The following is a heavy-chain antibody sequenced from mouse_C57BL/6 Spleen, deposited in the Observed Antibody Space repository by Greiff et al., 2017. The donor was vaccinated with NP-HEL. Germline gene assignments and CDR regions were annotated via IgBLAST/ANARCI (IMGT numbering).Heavy chain of an antibody. V-gene: IGHV5-9-1*02. CDR2: ISSGGDYI. J-gene: IGHJ4*01. CDR1: GFTFSSYA. D-gene: IGHD3-2*02. CDR3: TREGTAQATYAMDY. Sequence: EVQGVESGEGLVKPGGSLKLSCAASGFTFSSYAMSWVRQTPEKRLEWVAYISSGGDYIYYADTVKGRFTISRDNARNTLYLQMSSLKSEDTAMYYCTREGTAQATYAMDYWGQGTSVTVSS.